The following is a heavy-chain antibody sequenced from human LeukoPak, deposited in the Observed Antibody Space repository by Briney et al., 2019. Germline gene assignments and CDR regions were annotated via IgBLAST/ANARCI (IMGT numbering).Heavy chain of an antibody. J-gene: IGHJ5*02. Sequence: ASVKVSCKASAYTFTDYYIHWVRQAPGQGLEWMGSIHPNSGDTNYAQKFQGRVTMTRDTSISTACMELSRLSSDDTAVFYCARDSSGPLNWFDPWGQGTLVTVSS. D-gene: IGHD6-25*01. CDR1: AYTFTDYY. CDR3: ARDSSGPLNWFDP. CDR2: IHPNSGDT. V-gene: IGHV1-2*02.